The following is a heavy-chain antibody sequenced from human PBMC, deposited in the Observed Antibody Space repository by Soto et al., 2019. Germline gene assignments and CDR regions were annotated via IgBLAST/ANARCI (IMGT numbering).Heavy chain of an antibody. D-gene: IGHD3-22*01. CDR3: ARTKYYYDSSGYRVY. V-gene: IGHV4-59*01. Sequence: RISKKPGKGLEWIGYIYYSGSTNYNPSLKSRVTISVDTSKNQFSLKLSSVTAADTAVYYCARTKYYYDSSGYRVYWGQGTLVTVSS. J-gene: IGHJ4*02. CDR2: IYYSGST.